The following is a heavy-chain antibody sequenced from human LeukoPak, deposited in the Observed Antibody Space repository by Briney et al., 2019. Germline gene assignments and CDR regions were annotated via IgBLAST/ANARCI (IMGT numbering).Heavy chain of an antibody. CDR3: AKEFCTRTSCYGGVD. CDR1: GFTFSSYD. CDR2: MSDSGGST. V-gene: IGHV3-23*01. J-gene: IGHJ4*02. Sequence: GGPLRLSCAASGFTFSSYDMSWVRQAPGKGLEWVSGMSDSGGSTNCADFVKGRFTISRDNSKNTLYLQMNSLRAEDTAVYYCAKEFCTRTSCYGGVDWGQGTLVTVSS. D-gene: IGHD2-2*01.